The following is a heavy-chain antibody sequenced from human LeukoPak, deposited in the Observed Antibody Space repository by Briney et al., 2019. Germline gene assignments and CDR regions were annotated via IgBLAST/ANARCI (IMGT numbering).Heavy chain of an antibody. V-gene: IGHV3-11*04. CDR2: ISSSGSTI. Sequence: GGSLRLSCAASGFTFSDYYMSWIRQAPGKGLEWVSYISSSGSTIYYADSVKGRFTISRDNAKNSLYLQMNSLRAEDTAVYYCARDFEDSYGYRYYYYMDVWGKGTTVTVSS. D-gene: IGHD5-18*01. CDR3: ARDFEDSYGYRYYYYMDV. J-gene: IGHJ6*03. CDR1: GFTFSDYY.